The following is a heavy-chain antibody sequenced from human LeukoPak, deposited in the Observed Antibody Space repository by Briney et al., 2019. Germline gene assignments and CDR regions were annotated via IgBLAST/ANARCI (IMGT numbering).Heavy chain of an antibody. J-gene: IGHJ4*02. V-gene: IGHV4-34*01. D-gene: IGHD3-10*01. CDR1: GGSISSHF. CDR2: INHSGST. Sequence: PSETLSLTCTVSGGSISSHFWSWIRQPPGKGLEWIGEINHSGSTNYNPSLKSRVTISVDTSKNQFSLKLSSVTAADTAVYYCARARGAYYGSGSYYPASSYFDYWGQGTLVTVSS. CDR3: ARARGAYYGSGSYYPASSYFDY.